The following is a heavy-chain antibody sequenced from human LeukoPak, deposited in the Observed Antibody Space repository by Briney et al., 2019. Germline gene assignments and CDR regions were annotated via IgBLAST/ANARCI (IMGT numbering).Heavy chain of an antibody. Sequence: GGSLRLSCAASGFTFSSYSMNWVRQAPGKGLEWVSSISRSSSYIYYADSVKGRFTISRDNAKNSLYLQMNSLRAEDTAVYYCATDIVVVVAEDYWGQGTLVTVSS. CDR3: ATDIVVVVAEDY. V-gene: IGHV3-21*01. J-gene: IGHJ4*02. CDR2: ISRSSSYI. D-gene: IGHD2-15*01. CDR1: GFTFSSYS.